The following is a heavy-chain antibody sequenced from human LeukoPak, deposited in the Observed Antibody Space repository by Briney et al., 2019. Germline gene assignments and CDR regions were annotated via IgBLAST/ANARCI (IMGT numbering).Heavy chain of an antibody. CDR1: YTFVTYW. CDR2: IHPSDSDT. CDR3: TRTPRLVAHAFYFDQ. Sequence: GESLKISCRYTFVTYWIGWVRQMPGKGPEWMGTIHPSDSDTRYSPSFQGHVTISADKSITTAYLQWSSLKASDSAMYYCTRTPRLVAHAFYFDQWGRGTLVTVSS. J-gene: IGHJ4*02. V-gene: IGHV5-51*01. D-gene: IGHD2-2*01.